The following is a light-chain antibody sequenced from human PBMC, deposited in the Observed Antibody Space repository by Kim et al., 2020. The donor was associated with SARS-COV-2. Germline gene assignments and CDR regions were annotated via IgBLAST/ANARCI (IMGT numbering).Light chain of an antibody. J-gene: IGLJ3*02. CDR2: LNSDGSH. CDR3: QTWGTGNRV. Sequence: ASVKLTCTLSSGHSSYASAWHQQQPEKGPRYLMKLNSDGSHSKGDGIPDSFSGSSSGAERYLTISSLQSEDEADYYCQTWGTGNRVFGGGTKLTVL. CDR1: SGHSSYA. V-gene: IGLV4-69*01.